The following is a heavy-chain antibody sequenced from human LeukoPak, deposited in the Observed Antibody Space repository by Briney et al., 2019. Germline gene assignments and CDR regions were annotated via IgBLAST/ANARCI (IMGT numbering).Heavy chain of an antibody. J-gene: IGHJ6*02. V-gene: IGHV1-69*04. D-gene: IGHD5-18*01. Sequence: SVKVSCKTSRGTFSSSSITWVRQAPGQGLEWMGRIIPVLNITTYAQKFQGSVTITADTSTSTVYMELSSLRSEETAVYYCARDQGLTAPPPYGLDVWGQGTTVIVSS. CDR2: IIPVLNIT. CDR1: RGTFSSSS. CDR3: ARDQGLTAPPPYGLDV.